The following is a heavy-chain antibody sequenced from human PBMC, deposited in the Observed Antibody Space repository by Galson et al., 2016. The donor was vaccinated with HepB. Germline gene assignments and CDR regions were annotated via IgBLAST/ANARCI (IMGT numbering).Heavy chain of an antibody. CDR1: GYSFPGYY. Sequence: SVKVSCKASGYSFPGYYIHWVRQAPGQGLEWMGWINPPSGGTNYAQKFQGRVTMTRDTSINTAYMEMRRLRSDDTAVYYCAREFGAAYDAFDLWGQGTMVTVSS. V-gene: IGHV1-2*02. CDR3: AREFGAAYDAFDL. J-gene: IGHJ3*01. CDR2: INPPSGGT. D-gene: IGHD1-26*01.